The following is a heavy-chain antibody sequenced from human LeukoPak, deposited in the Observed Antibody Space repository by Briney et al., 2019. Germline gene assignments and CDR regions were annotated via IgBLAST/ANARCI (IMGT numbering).Heavy chain of an antibody. Sequence: SETLSLTYTVSGGSISSHYWSWIRQPPGKGLEWIGYIYYSGSTNYNPSLKSRVTISVDTSKNQFSLKLSSVTAADTAVYYCARGYSNQYYYYHYMDVWGKGTTVTVSS. CDR1: GGSISSHY. V-gene: IGHV4-59*11. J-gene: IGHJ6*03. CDR3: ARGYSNQYYYYHYMDV. D-gene: IGHD4-11*01. CDR2: IYYSGST.